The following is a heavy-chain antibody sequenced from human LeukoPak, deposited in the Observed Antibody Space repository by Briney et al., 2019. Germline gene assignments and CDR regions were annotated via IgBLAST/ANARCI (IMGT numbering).Heavy chain of an antibody. CDR2: ISAYNGNT. CDR1: GYTFTSYG. Sequence: SVKVSCKASGYTFTSYGISWVRQAPGQGLEWMGWISAYNGNTNYAQKLQGRVTMTTDPSTSTAYMELRSLRSDDTAVYYCARDLYYDSSGYSPFDYWGQGTLVTVSS. J-gene: IGHJ4*02. V-gene: IGHV1-18*01. CDR3: ARDLYYDSSGYSPFDY. D-gene: IGHD3-22*01.